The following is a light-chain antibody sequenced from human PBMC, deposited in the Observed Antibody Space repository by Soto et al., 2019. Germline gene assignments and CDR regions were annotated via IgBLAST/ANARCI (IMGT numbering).Light chain of an antibody. CDR1: QEISGY. Sequence: IQLTQSPSSLSASVGDRVTITCRASQEISGYLAWYQQTPGKAPKLLIYGVSTLQDGVSSRFSGRGSGTDFSLTISSLEPEDFATYYCLQVNSFPRTFGQGTKVDIK. CDR3: LQVNSFPRT. V-gene: IGKV1-9*01. J-gene: IGKJ1*01. CDR2: GVS.